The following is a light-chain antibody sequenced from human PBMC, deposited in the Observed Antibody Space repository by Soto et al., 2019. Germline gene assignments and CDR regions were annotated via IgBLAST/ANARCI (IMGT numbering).Light chain of an antibody. Sequence: DIQMTQSPSTLSASVGDRVTITCRASQSIGNWLAWYQQKPGKAPNFLIYKASSLESGAPSRFSGSGSGTKFTLTISSLQPDDFATYYCQQYNTYPLTFGGGTKVEIK. J-gene: IGKJ4*01. CDR1: QSIGNW. CDR3: QQYNTYPLT. CDR2: KAS. V-gene: IGKV1-5*03.